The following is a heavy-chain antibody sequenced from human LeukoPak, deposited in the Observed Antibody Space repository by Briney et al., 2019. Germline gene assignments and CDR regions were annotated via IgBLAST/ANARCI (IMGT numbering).Heavy chain of an antibody. Sequence: SETLSLTCPVSGGSISSYYWSWIRQPAGKGLEWIGRIYTSGSTNYNPSLKSRVTMSVDASKNQFSLKLSSVTAADTAVYYCARGADPYYYYYMDVWGKGTTVTVSS. J-gene: IGHJ6*03. CDR1: GGSISSYY. CDR2: IYTSGST. V-gene: IGHV4-4*07. CDR3: ARGADPYYYYYMDV.